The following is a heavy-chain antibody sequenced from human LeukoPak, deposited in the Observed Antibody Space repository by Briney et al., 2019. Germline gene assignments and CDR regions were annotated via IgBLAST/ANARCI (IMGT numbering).Heavy chain of an antibody. CDR3: ARAAFGSGWYAGLDY. CDR2: IYHSGST. D-gene: IGHD6-19*01. V-gene: IGHV4-4*02. Sequence: SETLSLTCAVSGGSISSSNWWRLVRQPPGKGLELIGEIYHSGSTNNNSSLKSRATISVDKSKYQFSLKLSSVTAADTAVYYCARAAFGSGWYAGLDYWGQGTLVTVSS. J-gene: IGHJ4*02. CDR1: GGSISSSNW.